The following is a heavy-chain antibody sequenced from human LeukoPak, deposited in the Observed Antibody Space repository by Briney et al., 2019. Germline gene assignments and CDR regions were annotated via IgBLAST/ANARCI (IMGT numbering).Heavy chain of an antibody. D-gene: IGHD2-2*02. Sequence: SQTLSLTCTVSGGSISCGDYYWSWIRQPPGKGLEWIGYIYYSGSTYYNPPLKSRVTISVDTSKNQFSLKLSSVTAADTAVYYCARGYCSSTSCYIYQSYNWFDPWGQGTLVTVSS. CDR2: IYYSGST. CDR3: ARGYCSSTSCYIYQSYNWFDP. CDR1: GGSISCGDYY. J-gene: IGHJ5*02. V-gene: IGHV4-30-4*08.